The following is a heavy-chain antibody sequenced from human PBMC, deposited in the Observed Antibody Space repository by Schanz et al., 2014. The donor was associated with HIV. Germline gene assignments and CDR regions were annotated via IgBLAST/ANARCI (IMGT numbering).Heavy chain of an antibody. D-gene: IGHD3-22*01. CDR1: GFSFDTFG. CDR2: IWYDGSNK. J-gene: IGHJ6*02. Sequence: QVQLVESGGGVVQPGRSLRLSCAGSGFSFDTFGIHWVRQAPGKGLEWVAAIWYDGSNKFYADSVKGRFTISRDNSKNTLYLQMNRVRADDTAVYYCAKDRNYYDSKYIGKGNYYYYYGMDVWGQGTTVTISS. CDR3: AKDRNYYDSKYIGKGNYYYYYGMDV. V-gene: IGHV3-30*18.